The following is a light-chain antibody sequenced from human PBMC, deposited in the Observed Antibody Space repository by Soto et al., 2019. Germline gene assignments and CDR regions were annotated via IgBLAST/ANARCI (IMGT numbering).Light chain of an antibody. CDR1: QSISSY. Sequence: DIQMTQSPSSLSASVGDRVTITCRASQSISSYLNWYQQKPGKTPKLLIYAASNRATVIPARFSGSGSGTVFTLTISSLGPEDLGVFYCQERCDWLNITFGQGTRLEIK. J-gene: IGKJ5*01. CDR2: AAS. V-gene: IGKV1-39*01. CDR3: QERCDWLNIT.